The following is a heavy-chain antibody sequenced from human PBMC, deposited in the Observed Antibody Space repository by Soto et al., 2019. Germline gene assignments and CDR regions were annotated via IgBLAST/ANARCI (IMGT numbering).Heavy chain of an antibody. D-gene: IGHD3-22*01. CDR3: AKSGDSSGYYYGYYGMDV. Sequence: SETLSLTCTVSGGPISSYYWSWIRQPPGKGLEWIGYIYYSGSTNYNPSLKSRVTISVDTSKNQFSLKLSSVTAADTAVYYCAKSGDSSGYYYGYYGMDVWGQGTTVTVSS. CDR2: IYYSGST. V-gene: IGHV4-59*01. CDR1: GGPISSYY. J-gene: IGHJ6*02.